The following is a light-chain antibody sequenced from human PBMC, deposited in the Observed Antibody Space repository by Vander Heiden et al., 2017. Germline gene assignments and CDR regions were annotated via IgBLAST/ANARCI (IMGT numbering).Light chain of an antibody. V-gene: IGKV3-11*01. J-gene: IGKJ5*01. Sequence: VLNQSPATLSVYQGEKATLSCRASETISRCLAWYQQKPGQFPRLLIYDTSNMATGIPSRFSGSGSGAEFTLTISSLEPEDFAIYYCQQRSSLPLTLGQGTRLDIK. CDR3: QQRSSLPLT. CDR1: ETISRC. CDR2: DTS.